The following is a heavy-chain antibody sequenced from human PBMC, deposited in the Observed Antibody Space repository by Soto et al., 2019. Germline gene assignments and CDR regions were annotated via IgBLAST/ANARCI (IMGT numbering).Heavy chain of an antibody. D-gene: IGHD3-3*01. CDR3: AREESRYDFWSGYQSHWFDP. J-gene: IGHJ5*02. V-gene: IGHV3-33*01. CDR1: GFTFSSYG. Sequence: PGGSLRLSCAASGFTFSSYGMHWVRQAPGKGLEWVAVIWYDGSNKYYADSVKGRFTISRDNSKNTLYLQMNSLRAEDTAVYYCAREESRYDFWSGYQSHWFDPWGQGTLVTVSS. CDR2: IWYDGSNK.